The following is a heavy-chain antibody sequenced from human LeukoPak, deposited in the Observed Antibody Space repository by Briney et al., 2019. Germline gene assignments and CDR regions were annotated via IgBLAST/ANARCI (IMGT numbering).Heavy chain of an antibody. CDR2: IYPGDSDT. D-gene: IGHD1-26*01. J-gene: IGHJ3*02. Sequence: GESLNFSDKGPGCSFATYWIGWVRQMPGKGLEWMGIIYPGDSDTRYSPSFQGPATISADKSISTAYLQWSSLKASDTAMYYCARLGGAHPTDASDIWGQRTMVTVSS. V-gene: IGHV5-51*01. CDR1: GCSFATYW. CDR3: ARLGGAHPTDASDI.